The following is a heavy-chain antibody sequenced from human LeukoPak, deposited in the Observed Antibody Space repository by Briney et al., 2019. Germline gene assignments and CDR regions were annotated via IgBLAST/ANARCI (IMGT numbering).Heavy chain of an antibody. CDR1: GYSISSGYY. CDR2: IYHSGST. CDR3: ARRCITIFGVVIKSLGTIDY. V-gene: IGHV4-38-2*01. Sequence: PSETLSLTCAVSGYSISSGYYWGWIRQPPGKGLEWIGSIYHSGSTYYNPSLKSRVTISVDTSKNQFSLKLSSVTAADTAVYYCARRCITIFGVVIKSLGTIDYWGQGTLVTVSS. D-gene: IGHD3-3*01. J-gene: IGHJ4*02.